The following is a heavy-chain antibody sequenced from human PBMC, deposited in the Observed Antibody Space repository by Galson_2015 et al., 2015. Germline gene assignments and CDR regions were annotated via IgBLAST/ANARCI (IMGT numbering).Heavy chain of an antibody. V-gene: IGHV1-69*02. Sequence: SVKVSCKASGGTFSSYTISWVRQAPGQGLEWMGRIIPILGIANYAQKFQGRVTITADKYTSPAYMELSSLRSEDTAVYYCARSNYYDSSGYWGFDYWGQGTLVTVSS. CDR2: IIPILGIA. CDR1: GGTFSSYT. J-gene: IGHJ4*02. CDR3: ARSNYYDSSGYWGFDY. D-gene: IGHD3-22*01.